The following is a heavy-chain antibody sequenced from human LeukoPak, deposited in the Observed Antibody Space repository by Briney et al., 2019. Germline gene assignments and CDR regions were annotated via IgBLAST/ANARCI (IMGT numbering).Heavy chain of an antibody. J-gene: IGHJ3*01. CDR2: VSTYSGKT. Sequence: GASVKVSCKAFGYIFSNYAVSWVRQAPGHGLEWMGWVSTYSGKTNYAQKFQDRVTMTTDTSTRIVYMDLRSLRSDDTAMYYCARDQSGHPLEDAFEVWGQGTMVIVSS. CDR1: GYIFSNYA. V-gene: IGHV1-18*01. CDR3: ARDQSGHPLEDAFEV. D-gene: IGHD1-26*01.